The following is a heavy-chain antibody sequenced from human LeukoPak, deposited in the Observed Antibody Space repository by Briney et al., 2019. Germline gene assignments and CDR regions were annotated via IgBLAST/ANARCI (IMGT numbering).Heavy chain of an antibody. V-gene: IGHV4-4*07. CDR3: TRIIEVATSYWYFDL. D-gene: IGHD6-19*01. J-gene: IGHJ2*01. Sequence: SETLSLTCTVSGGSISPYYWNWIRQPAGKGLDWIGRISTSGSTNYNPSLKSRVTMSMDTSKNQFSLQLSSVTAADTAIYYCTRIIEVATSYWYFDLWGRGTLVTVSS. CDR1: GGSISPYY. CDR2: ISTSGST.